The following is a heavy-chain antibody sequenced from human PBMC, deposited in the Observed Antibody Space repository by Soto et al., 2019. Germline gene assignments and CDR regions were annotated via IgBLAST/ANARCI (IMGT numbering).Heavy chain of an antibody. J-gene: IGHJ4*02. CDR3: AKRRGAGGHFDY. CDR1: GFTFSSYA. CDR2: VSIGGST. Sequence: AGGSLRLSCAASGFTFSSYAMGWVRQGPGKGLEWVAVVSIGGSTHYADSVRGRFTISRDNSKNTPSLQMNSLTAEDTAVYFCAKRRGAGGHFDYWGQGALVTVSS. V-gene: IGHV3-23*01. D-gene: IGHD2-15*01.